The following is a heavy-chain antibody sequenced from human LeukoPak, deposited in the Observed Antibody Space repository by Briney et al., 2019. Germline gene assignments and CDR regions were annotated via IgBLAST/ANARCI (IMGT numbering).Heavy chain of an antibody. CDR1: GGSIRSSNYY. V-gene: IGHV4-39*07. CDR3: ARADYSSTWSHDYYYMDV. J-gene: IGHJ6*03. Sequence: SETLSLTCTVSGGSIRSSNYYWGWIRQPPGKGLEWIGSIYHSGSTYYNPSLKSRVTISVDTSKNQFSLKLSSVTAADTAVYYCARADYSSTWSHDYYYMDVWGKGTTVTVSS. D-gene: IGHD6-13*01. CDR2: IYHSGST.